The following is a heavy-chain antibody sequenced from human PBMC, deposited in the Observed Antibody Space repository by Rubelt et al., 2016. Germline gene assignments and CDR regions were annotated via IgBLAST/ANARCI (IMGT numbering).Heavy chain of an antibody. CDR3: ARGVI. D-gene: IGHD3-10*01. Sequence: QVQLVQSGAEVKKPGASVKVSCKASGYSFSTSDINWVRQGTGQGLEWMGWMNPNTGNTGYEQKFQGRVTMTSNISIRTDYLYLSSLMSEDTAVYYWARGVIWGQGTLVTVSA. J-gene: IGHJ4*02. CDR2: MNPNTGNT. CDR1: GYSFSTSD. V-gene: IGHV1-8*01.